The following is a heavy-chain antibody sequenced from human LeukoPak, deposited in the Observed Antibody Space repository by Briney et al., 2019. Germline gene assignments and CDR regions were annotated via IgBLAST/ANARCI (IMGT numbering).Heavy chain of an antibody. CDR2: ISHRGRT. J-gene: IGHJ6*03. CDR3: ARAVNCSGGSCYGKTKRYYYYYMDV. V-gene: IGHV4-34*01. Sequence: SETLSLTCAVYGGSLSDYYWSWIRQSPGKGLEWIGEISHRGRTYYNLSLKSRVTISIDTSKNQFSLKLSSVTAADTAVYYCARAVNCSGGSCYGKTKRYYYYYMDVWGKGTTVTVSS. CDR1: GGSLSDYY. D-gene: IGHD2-15*01.